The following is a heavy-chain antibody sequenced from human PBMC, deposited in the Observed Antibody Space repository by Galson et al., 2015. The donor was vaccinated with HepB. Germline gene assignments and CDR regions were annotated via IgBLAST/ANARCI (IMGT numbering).Heavy chain of an antibody. Sequence: LRLSCAASGFTFSDYYMSWIRQAPGKGLEWVSYISSSSSYTNYADSVKGRFTISRDNAKNSLYLQMNSLRAEDTAVYYCARDPPVGSGWFYFDYWGQGTLVTVSS. D-gene: IGHD6-19*01. V-gene: IGHV3-11*05. CDR2: ISSSSSYT. CDR3: ARDPPVGSGWFYFDY. J-gene: IGHJ4*02. CDR1: GFTFSDYY.